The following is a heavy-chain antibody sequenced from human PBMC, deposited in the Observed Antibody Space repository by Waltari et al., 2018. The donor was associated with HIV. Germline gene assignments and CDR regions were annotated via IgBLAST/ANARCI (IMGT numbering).Heavy chain of an antibody. J-gene: IGHJ5*02. CDR2: ISVYNGNT. CDR3: ARDRADDILTGPLGP. D-gene: IGHD3-9*01. V-gene: IGHV1-18*01. Sequence: QVQLVQSGAEVKKPGASVKVSCKASAYILNSIYGITWVRQAPGQGLEWMGWISVYNGNTNYAQKLQGRITMTTDTSTRTTYMELRSLRSDDTAVYYCARDRADDILTGPLGPWGQGTLVTVSS. CDR1: AYILNSIYG.